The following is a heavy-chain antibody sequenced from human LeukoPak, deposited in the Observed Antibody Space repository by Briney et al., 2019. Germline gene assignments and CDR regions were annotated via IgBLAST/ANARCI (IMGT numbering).Heavy chain of an antibody. Sequence: QPGGSLRLSCAASGFTFSSYGMHWVRQAPGKGLEWVAVIWYDGSNKYYADSVKGRFTISRDNSKNTLYLQMNSLRAEDTAVYYXXXXXXXLTGYLIDYWGQGTLVTVSS. V-gene: IGHV3-33*01. J-gene: IGHJ4*02. CDR2: IWYDGSNK. CDR1: GFTFSSYG. CDR3: XXXXXXLTGYLIDY. D-gene: IGHD3-9*01.